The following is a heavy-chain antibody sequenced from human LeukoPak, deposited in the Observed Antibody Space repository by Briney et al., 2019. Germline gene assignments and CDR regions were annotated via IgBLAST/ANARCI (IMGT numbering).Heavy chain of an antibody. D-gene: IGHD6-6*01. CDR2: IYYSGST. CDR1: GFTFSSYW. J-gene: IGHJ4*02. Sequence: GSLRLSCAASGFTFSSYWMHWVRQPPGKGLEWIGSIYYSGSTYYNPSLKSRVTISVDTSKNQFSLKLSSVTAADTAVYYCANMYSSSSHWGQGTLVTVSS. CDR3: ANMYSSSSH. V-gene: IGHV4-39*01.